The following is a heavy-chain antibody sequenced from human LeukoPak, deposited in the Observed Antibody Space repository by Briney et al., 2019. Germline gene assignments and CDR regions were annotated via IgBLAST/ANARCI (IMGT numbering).Heavy chain of an antibody. V-gene: IGHV3-30*02. CDR1: GFTFSTHD. CDR3: AKPSGSGVDY. D-gene: IGHD1-26*01. CDR2: IRYDGSHE. J-gene: IGHJ4*01. Sequence: GGSLRLSCGASGFTFSTHDMHWVRQAPGKGLEWVAFIRYDGSHEYYADSVKGRFTISRDNSKNTLYLQMNSVRSEDTALYYCAKPSGSGVDYWGQGARVTVSS.